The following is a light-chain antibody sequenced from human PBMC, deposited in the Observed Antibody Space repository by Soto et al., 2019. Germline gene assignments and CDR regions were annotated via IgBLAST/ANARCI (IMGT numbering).Light chain of an antibody. J-gene: IGLJ1*01. V-gene: IGLV2-14*01. CDR1: SSDIGGYNY. Sequence: QSALTQPASVSGSPGQSTTISCTGTSSDIGGYNYVSWYQQLPGEAPKLIIYDVSDRPSGVSTRFSGSKSSNTASLTISGLQAEDEGDYYCSSFTSRHTYVFGTGTKVTVL. CDR2: DVS. CDR3: SSFTSRHTYV.